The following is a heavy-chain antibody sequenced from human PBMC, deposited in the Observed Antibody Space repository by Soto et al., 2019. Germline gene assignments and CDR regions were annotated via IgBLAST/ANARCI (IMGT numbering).Heavy chain of an antibody. V-gene: IGHV4-59*01. Sequence: QVQLQESGPGLLRPSETLSLTCTVSGVSIDNFFWCWIRQTPGKGLEWIGYVSQGWTTAYMSEGETTCYNPSLESRATLSLDLPKNQFALKLTSVTASDTAVYYCARDRGEITVSSKPLGEWFDPWGQGTLVTVSS. CDR3: ARDRGEITVSSKPLGEWFDP. CDR1: GVSIDNFF. D-gene: IGHD3-16*01. J-gene: IGHJ5*02. CDR2: VSQGWTT.